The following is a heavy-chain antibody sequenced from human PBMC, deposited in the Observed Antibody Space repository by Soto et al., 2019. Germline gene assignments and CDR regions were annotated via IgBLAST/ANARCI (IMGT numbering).Heavy chain of an antibody. CDR2: ISPNTGGT. CDR1: GYIFTGYY. V-gene: IGHV1-2*02. CDR3: GRGRSGELVVFY. Sequence: ASVKVSCKASGYIFTGYYIHCVRQAPGQGREWMGEISPNTGGTKYAQKFQGRVTMTRDTSITTVYMELSNLSPDDTAMYYCGRGRSGELVVFYWGQGTPVAVSS. J-gene: IGHJ4*02. D-gene: IGHD3-16*02.